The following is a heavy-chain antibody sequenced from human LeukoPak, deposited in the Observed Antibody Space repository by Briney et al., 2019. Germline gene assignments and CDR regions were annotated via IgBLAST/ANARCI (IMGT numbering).Heavy chain of an antibody. D-gene: IGHD2-2*01. CDR1: GGSISSGGYS. CDR3: ARSSTSRKNYYYYGMDV. V-gene: IGHV4-30-2*01. J-gene: IGHJ6*02. Sequence: SQTLSLTCAVSGGSISSGGYSWSRIRQPPGTGLEWIGYIYHSGSTYYNPSLKRRVTISVDRSKNQFSLKLSSVTAADTAVYYCARSSTSRKNYYYYGMDVWGQGTTVTVSS. CDR2: IYHSGST.